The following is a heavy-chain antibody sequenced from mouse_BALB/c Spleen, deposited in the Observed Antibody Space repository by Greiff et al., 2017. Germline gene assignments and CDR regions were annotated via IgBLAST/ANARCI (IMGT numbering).Heavy chain of an antibody. CDR3: AREGGYYRYDEGFAY. CDR1: GFTFSSFG. CDR2: ISSGSSTI. V-gene: IGHV5-17*02. Sequence: EVQLVESGGGLVQPGGSRKLSCAASGFTFSSFGMHWVRQAPEKGLEWVAYISSGSSTIYYADTVKGRFTISRDNPKNTLFLQMTSLRSEDTAMYYCAREGGYYRYDEGFAYWGQGTLVTVSA. D-gene: IGHD2-14*01. J-gene: IGHJ3*01.